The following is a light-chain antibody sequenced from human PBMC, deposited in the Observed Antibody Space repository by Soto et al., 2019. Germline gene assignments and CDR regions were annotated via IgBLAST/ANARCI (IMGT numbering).Light chain of an antibody. J-gene: IGLJ1*01. CDR3: CSYTTSSAYG. Sequence: QSVLTQPASVSGSPGQSITISCTGTTSDVGGYNSVSWYQQRPGKVPRLIIYEVSNRPSGVSNRFSGSKPGNTAFLAISGLQADDEADYYCCSYTTSSAYGFGTGTKVTVL. CDR2: EVS. CDR1: TSDVGGYNS. V-gene: IGLV2-14*01.